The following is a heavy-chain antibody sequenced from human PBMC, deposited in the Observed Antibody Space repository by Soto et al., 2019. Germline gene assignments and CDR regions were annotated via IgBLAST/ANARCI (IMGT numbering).Heavy chain of an antibody. CDR2: ISGSGGST. D-gene: IGHD6-13*01. CDR1: GFTFSSYA. Sequence: EVQLLESGGGLVQPGGSLRLSCAVSGFTFSSYAMNWVRQAPGKGLEWVSVISGSGGSTYYADSVKGRFTISRDNSKNMLYLQMNSLRAVDTAVYYCAKRAVGIYFDYWGQGTLVTVSS. V-gene: IGHV3-23*01. CDR3: AKRAVGIYFDY. J-gene: IGHJ4*02.